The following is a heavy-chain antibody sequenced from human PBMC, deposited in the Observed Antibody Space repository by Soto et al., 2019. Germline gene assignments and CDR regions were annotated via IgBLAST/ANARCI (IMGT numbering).Heavy chain of an antibody. CDR2: ISYDGSNE. Sequence: PGGSLRLSCAASGFTFSSYGMHWVRQAPGKGLEWVAVISYDGSNEYYADSVKGRFAISRDNSKNTLYLQMNSLRDEDTAVYYCGSGSPASFEFWGQGTLVTVSS. CDR1: GFTFSSYG. J-gene: IGHJ4*02. V-gene: IGHV3-30*03. CDR3: GSGSPASFEF. D-gene: IGHD1-26*01.